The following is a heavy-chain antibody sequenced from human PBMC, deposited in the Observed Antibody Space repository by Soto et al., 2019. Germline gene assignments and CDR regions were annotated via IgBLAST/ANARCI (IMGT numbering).Heavy chain of an antibody. CDR2: IHYTGTT. CDR3: SKGAGWYPY. J-gene: IGHJ4*02. CDR1: GGSVNIDY. V-gene: IGHV4-59*02. Sequence: HSGTPDLGCAVSGGSVNIDYWSWLRQAPGKGLEWIGFIHYTGTTRYDPSLKSRVTISLDMSKNQFSLNLRSVTAADTAVYYCSKGAGWYPYWGQGTLVTVSS. D-gene: IGHD2-15*01.